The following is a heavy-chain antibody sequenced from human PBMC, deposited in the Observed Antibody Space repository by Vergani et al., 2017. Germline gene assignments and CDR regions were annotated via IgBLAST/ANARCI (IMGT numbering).Heavy chain of an antibody. D-gene: IGHD2-2*01. CDR2: ISAYNGNT. CDR1: GYTFTSYG. J-gene: IGHJ5*02. CDR3: ARGKTDFQYQARPIRGYWFDP. V-gene: IGHV1-18*01. Sequence: QVQLVQSGAEVKKPGASVKVSCKASGYTFTSYGISWVRQAPGQGLEWMGWISAYNGNTNYAQKLQGRVTMTTDTSTSTAYMELRSLRSDDTAVYYWARGKTDFQYQARPIRGYWFDPWGQGTLVTVSS.